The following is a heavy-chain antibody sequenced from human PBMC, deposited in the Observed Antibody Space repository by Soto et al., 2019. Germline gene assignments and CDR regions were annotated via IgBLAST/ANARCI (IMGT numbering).Heavy chain of an antibody. V-gene: IGHV3-30*18. CDR2: ISYDGSNK. CDR1: GFTFSSYG. CDR3: AKDVSYGGNSVGLSAFDI. D-gene: IGHD4-17*01. Sequence: QVQLVESGGGVVQPGRSLRLSCAASGFTFSSYGMHWVRQAPGKGLEWVAVISYDGSNKYYADSVKGRFTISRDNSKNTLYLQMNSLRAEDTAVYYWAKDVSYGGNSVGLSAFDIWGQGTMVTVSS. J-gene: IGHJ3*02.